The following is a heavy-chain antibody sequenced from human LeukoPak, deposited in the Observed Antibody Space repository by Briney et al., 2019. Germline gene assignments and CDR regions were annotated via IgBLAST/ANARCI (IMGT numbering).Heavy chain of an antibody. V-gene: IGHV1-18*01. CDR2: ISAYNGNT. D-gene: IGHD3-3*01. Sequence: ASVKVSCKASGYTFTSYGISWVRRAPGQGLEWLGWISAYNGNTNYAQKLQGRVTMTTDTSTSTAYMELRSLRSDDTAVYYCARSPYVGDFWSGYWPIPPYYYYYMDVWGKGTTVTVSS. J-gene: IGHJ6*03. CDR1: GYTFTSYG. CDR3: ARSPYVGDFWSGYWPIPPYYYYYMDV.